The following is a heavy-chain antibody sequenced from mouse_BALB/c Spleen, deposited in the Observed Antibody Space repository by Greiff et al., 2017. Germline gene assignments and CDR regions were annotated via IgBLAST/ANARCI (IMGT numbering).Heavy chain of an antibody. CDR2: ISSGSSTI. J-gene: IGHJ4*01. CDR1: GFTFSSFG. V-gene: IGHV5-17*02. D-gene: IGHD4-1*01. Sequence: EVKLVESGGGLVQPGGSRKLSCAASGFTFSSFGMHWVRQAPEKGLEWVAYISSGSSTIYYADTVKGRFTISRDNPKNTLFLQMTSLRSEDTAMYYCARSTGNAMDYWGQGTSVTVSS. CDR3: ARSTGNAMDY.